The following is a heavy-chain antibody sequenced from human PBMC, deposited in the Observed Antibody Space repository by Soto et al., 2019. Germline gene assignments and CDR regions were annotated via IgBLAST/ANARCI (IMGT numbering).Heavy chain of an antibody. D-gene: IGHD3-3*01. J-gene: IGHJ4*02. V-gene: IGHV3-30*18. CDR3: AKAHKGSYYDFWSGYYFDY. Sequence: GGSLGLGGGSSGFTFSSYGIHWVRQAPGKGLEWVAVISYDGSNKYYADSVKGRFTISRDNSKNTLYLQMNSLRAEDTAVCYCAKAHKGSYYDFWSGYYFDYWGQGTLVTVSS. CDR1: GFTFSSYG. CDR2: ISYDGSNK.